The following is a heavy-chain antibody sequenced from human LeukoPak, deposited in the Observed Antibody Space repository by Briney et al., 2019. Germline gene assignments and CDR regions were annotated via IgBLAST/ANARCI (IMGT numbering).Heavy chain of an antibody. CDR3: ARSTTVVISFDY. Sequence: GGSLRLSCAASGFTVSSNYMTWVRQAPGKGLEWVSVIYKNAITYYADTVKGRFTISRDNSKNMLYLQMNSLGAEDTAVYYCARSTTVVISFDYWGQGTLVTVSS. V-gene: IGHV3-53*01. CDR2: IYKNAIT. D-gene: IGHD4-23*01. CDR1: GFTVSSNY. J-gene: IGHJ4*02.